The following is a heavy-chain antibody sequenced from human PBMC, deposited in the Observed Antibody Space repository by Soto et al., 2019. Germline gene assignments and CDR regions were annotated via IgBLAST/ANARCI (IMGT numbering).Heavy chain of an antibody. D-gene: IGHD1-7*01. CDR1: GGSVSSGSYY. Sequence: SETLSLTCTVSGGSVSSGSYYWSWIRQPPGKGLEWIGYIYYSGSTNYNPSLKSRVTISVDTSKNQFSLKLSSVTAADTAVYYCARDGLELVSNYYGMDVWGQGTTVTVPS. V-gene: IGHV4-61*01. CDR3: ARDGLELVSNYYGMDV. CDR2: IYYSGST. J-gene: IGHJ6*02.